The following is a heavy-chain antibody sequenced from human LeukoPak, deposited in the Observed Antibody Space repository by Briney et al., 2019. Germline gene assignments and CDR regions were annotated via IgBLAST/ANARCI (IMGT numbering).Heavy chain of an antibody. V-gene: IGHV1-2*02. D-gene: IGHD3-9*01. CDR3: ARGYDILTGYYDY. Sequence: GGSVKVSCKASGYTFTGNFMHWVRQAPGQGLEWMGWINPNSGGTNYAQKFQGRVTMTRDTSISTAYMELSRLRSDDTAVYYCARGYDILTGYYDYWGQGTLVTVSS. CDR2: INPNSGGT. CDR1: GYTFTGNF. J-gene: IGHJ4*02.